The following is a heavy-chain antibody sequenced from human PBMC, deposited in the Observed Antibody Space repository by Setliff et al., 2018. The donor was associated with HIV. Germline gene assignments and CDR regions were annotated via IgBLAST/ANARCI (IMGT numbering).Heavy chain of an antibody. CDR1: GYSFTSYW. J-gene: IGHJ3*02. CDR3: ARLVGSGWYLDAFDI. D-gene: IGHD6-19*01. V-gene: IGHV5-10-1*01. Sequence: ISCKGSGYSFTSYWISWVRQMPGKGLEWMGRIDPSDSYTNYSPSFQGHVTISADKSISTAYLQWSSLKASDTAMYYCARLVGSGWYLDAFDIWGQGTMVTVSS. CDR2: IDPSDSYT.